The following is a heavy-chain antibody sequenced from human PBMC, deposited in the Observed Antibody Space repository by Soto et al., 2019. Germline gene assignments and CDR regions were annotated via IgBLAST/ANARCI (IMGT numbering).Heavy chain of an antibody. Sequence: QVQLVESGGGVVQHGRSLRLSCAASGFTFSSYGMHCVRQAPGKGLEWVAVISYDGSNKYYADSVKGRFTISRDNSKNTLYLQMNSLRAEDTAVYYCAKDGPYDTTLGAFDIWGQGTMVTVSS. D-gene: IGHD3-22*01. J-gene: IGHJ3*02. CDR3: AKDGPYDTTLGAFDI. V-gene: IGHV3-30*18. CDR1: GFTFSSYG. CDR2: ISYDGSNK.